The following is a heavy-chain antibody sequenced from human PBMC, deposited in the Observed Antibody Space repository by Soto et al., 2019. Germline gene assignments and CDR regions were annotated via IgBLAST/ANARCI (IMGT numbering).Heavy chain of an antibody. Sequence: QVQLQESGPGLVKPSQTLSLTCTVSGDSISSGDYYWSWIRQPPGKGLEWIGYIYYGGSSYYNPSLKSRVTISADTSKNQFSLKLTSVTAADTAVYFCARVGIHLRGYYFDYWGQGTLVTVSS. V-gene: IGHV4-30-4*01. CDR3: ARVGIHLRGYYFDY. J-gene: IGHJ4*02. CDR2: IYYGGSS. CDR1: GDSISSGDYY. D-gene: IGHD3-16*01.